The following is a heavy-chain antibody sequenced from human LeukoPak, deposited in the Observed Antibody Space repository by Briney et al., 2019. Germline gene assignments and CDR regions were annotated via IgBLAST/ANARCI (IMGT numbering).Heavy chain of an antibody. J-gene: IGHJ6*02. V-gene: IGHV3-7*01. CDR2: IKPEGSEK. D-gene: IGHD6-25*01. CDR1: GFTFSSFW. Sequence: GGSLRLSCAASGFTFSSFWMSWVHQAPGKGLEWVANIKPEGSEKYYVDSVKGRFTISRDNAKNSLYLQMNSLRAEDTAVYYCTRNRGLDVWGQGTTVTVSS. CDR3: TRNRGLDV.